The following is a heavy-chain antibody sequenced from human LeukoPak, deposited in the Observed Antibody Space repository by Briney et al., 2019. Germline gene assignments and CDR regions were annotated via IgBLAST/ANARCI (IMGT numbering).Heavy chain of an antibody. CDR3: ARVLQLCYSRYYFDY. J-gene: IGHJ4*02. D-gene: IGHD5-18*01. Sequence: SETLSLTCTVSGGSINSNYWSWIRQPPGEGLEWIAYIDHSGNTNYNPSLKSRVTISRDMSKNQFSLKLSSVTAADTAVYYCARVLQLCYSRYYFDYWGQGTLVTVSS. V-gene: IGHV4-59*12. CDR1: GGSINSNY. CDR2: IDHSGNT.